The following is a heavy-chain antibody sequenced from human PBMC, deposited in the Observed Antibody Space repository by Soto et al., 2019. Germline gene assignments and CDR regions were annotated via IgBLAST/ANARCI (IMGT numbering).Heavy chain of an antibody. J-gene: IGHJ4*02. CDR1: GFTFSSYA. V-gene: IGHV3-23*01. CDR3: AKEYYYDSSGFIDY. CDR2: ISGSGGST. Sequence: GGSLRLSCVASGFTFSSYAMSWVRQAPGKGLEWVSAISGSGGSTYYADSVKGRFTISRDNSKNTLYLQMNSLRAEDTAVYYCAKEYYYDSSGFIDYWGQGTLVTVSS. D-gene: IGHD3-22*01.